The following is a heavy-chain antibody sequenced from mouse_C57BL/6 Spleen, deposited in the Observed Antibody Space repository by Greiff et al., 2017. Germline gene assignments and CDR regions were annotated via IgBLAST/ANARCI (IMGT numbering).Heavy chain of an antibody. Sequence: QVQLQQPGAELVKPGASVKMSCKASGYTFTSYWITWVKQRPGQGLEWIGDIYPGSGSTNYNEKFKSKATLTVDTSSSTAYMQLSSLTSEDSAVYYCARGIYYCSSYVGAWFAYWGQGTLVTVSA. V-gene: IGHV1-55*01. CDR2: IYPGSGST. D-gene: IGHD1-1*01. CDR1: GYTFTSYW. J-gene: IGHJ3*01. CDR3: ARGIYYCSSYVGAWFAY.